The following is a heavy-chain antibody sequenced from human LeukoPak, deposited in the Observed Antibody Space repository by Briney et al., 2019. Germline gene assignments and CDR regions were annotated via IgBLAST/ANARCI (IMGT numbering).Heavy chain of an antibody. CDR1: GFTVSSSY. CDR3: ARSSRGDSSGYYPRYFDY. J-gene: IGHJ4*02. CDR2: IYSGGST. D-gene: IGHD3-22*01. V-gene: IGHV3-66*02. Sequence: GGSLRLSCAASGFTVSSSYMSWVRQAPGKGLEWVSVIYSGGSTYYADSVKGRFTISRDNSKNTLYPQMNSLRAEDTAVYYCARSSRGDSSGYYPRYFDYWGQGTLVTVSS.